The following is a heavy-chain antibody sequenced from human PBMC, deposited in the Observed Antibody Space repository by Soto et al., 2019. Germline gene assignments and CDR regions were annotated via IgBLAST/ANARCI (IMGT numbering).Heavy chain of an antibody. D-gene: IGHD3-10*01. CDR3: AKDISSGPTSKYGMDV. CDR2: ISWDGGST. V-gene: IGHV3-43*01. Sequence: PGGSLRLSCAASGFTFDDYTMHWVRQAPGKGLEWVSLISWDGGSTYYADSVKGRFTISRDNSKNSLYLQMNSLRTEDTALYYCAKDISSGPTSKYGMDVWGQGTTVTVSS. CDR1: GFTFDDYT. J-gene: IGHJ6*02.